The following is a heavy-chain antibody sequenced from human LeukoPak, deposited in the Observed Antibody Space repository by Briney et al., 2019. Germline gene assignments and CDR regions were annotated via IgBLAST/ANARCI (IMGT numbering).Heavy chain of an antibody. D-gene: IGHD3-3*01. CDR3: ARHGTLFGVVVSR. CDR1: GGSISSSTYY. J-gene: IGHJ4*02. Sequence: SETLSLTCSVSGGSISSSTYYWSWIRQPPGKGLEWIGSIYSSGPTHYNSSLKSRVTISVDTSKNQFSLKLSSVTAADTAMYYCARHGTLFGVVVSRWGQGTLVTVSS. V-gene: IGHV4-39*01. CDR2: IYSSGPT.